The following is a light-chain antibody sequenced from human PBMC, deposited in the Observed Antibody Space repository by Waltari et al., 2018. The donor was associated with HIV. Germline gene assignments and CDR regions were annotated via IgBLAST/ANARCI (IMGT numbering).Light chain of an antibody. CDR3: SSYAGSNNLL. Sequence: QSALTQPPSASGSPGQSVTISCTGTSSDVGGYNYVSWYQQHPGKAPKLMIYEVSKRASGVPDRFSGSKSGNTASLTVSWLQAEDEADYYCSSYAGSNNLLFGGGTKLTVL. V-gene: IGLV2-8*01. CDR2: EVS. J-gene: IGLJ2*01. CDR1: SSDVGGYNY.